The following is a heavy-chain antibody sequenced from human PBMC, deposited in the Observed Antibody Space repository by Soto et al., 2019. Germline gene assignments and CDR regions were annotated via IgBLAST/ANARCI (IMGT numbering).Heavy chain of an antibody. D-gene: IGHD3-10*01. Sequence: QVQLQESGPGLVKPSETLSLTCTVSGGSVSSGDYYWSWIRQPPGKGLEWLGYIYYSGNTFYNPSFTSRSTISVDTPNNQFSLKVNAGTAADTAVYYCARVPREVKPTVGFDPWGQGTLVTVSS. J-gene: IGHJ5*02. CDR3: ARVPREVKPTVGFDP. CDR1: GGSVSSGDYY. CDR2: IYYSGNT. V-gene: IGHV4-30-4*01.